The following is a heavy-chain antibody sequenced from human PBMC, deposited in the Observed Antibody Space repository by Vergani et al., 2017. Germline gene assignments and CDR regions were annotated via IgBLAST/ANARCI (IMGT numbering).Heavy chain of an antibody. CDR3: ARSLRYFDWLSSRNWFDP. Sequence: QVQLQESGPGLVKPSETLSLTCTVSGGSISSHYWSWIRQPPGKGLEWIGYIYTSGSTNYNPSLKSRVTISVDTSKNQFSLKLSSVTAADTAVYYCARSLRYFDWLSSRNWFDPWGQGTLVTVSS. D-gene: IGHD3-9*01. V-gene: IGHV4-4*09. CDR1: GGSISSHY. J-gene: IGHJ5*02. CDR2: IYTSGST.